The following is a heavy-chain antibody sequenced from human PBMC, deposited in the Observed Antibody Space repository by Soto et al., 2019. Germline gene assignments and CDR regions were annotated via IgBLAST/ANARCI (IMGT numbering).Heavy chain of an antibody. CDR1: GFTFSSYA. J-gene: IGHJ4*02. CDR3: AALTTVTTAGFDY. D-gene: IGHD4-17*01. V-gene: IGHV3-23*01. Sequence: EVQLLESGGGLVQPGGSLRLSCAASGFTFSSYAMSWVRQAPGKGLEWVSAISGSGGSTYYADSVKGRFTISRDNSKNTLYLQMNSLRAEDTAVYYCAALTTVTTAGFDYWGQGTLVTVSS. CDR2: ISGSGGST.